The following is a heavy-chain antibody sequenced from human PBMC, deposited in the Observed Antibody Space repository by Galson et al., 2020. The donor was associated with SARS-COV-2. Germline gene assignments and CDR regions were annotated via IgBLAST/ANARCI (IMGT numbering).Heavy chain of an antibody. CDR2: ISSTSTYI. J-gene: IGHJ4*02. CDR1: GFTFSRFG. D-gene: IGHD2-8*01. V-gene: IGHV3-21*01. Sequence: GGSLRLSCTASGFTFSRFGMNWVRQAPGKGLEWVSFISSTSTYIYYADSLKGRFTISRDNAKNSLFLQMDSLRAGDTAVYYCARGQDVELLVYALPNFDSWGQGTLVTVSS. CDR3: ARGQDVELLVYALPNFDS.